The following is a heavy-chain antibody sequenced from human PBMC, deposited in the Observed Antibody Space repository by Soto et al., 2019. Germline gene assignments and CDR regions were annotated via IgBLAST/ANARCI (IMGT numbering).Heavy chain of an antibody. Sequence: EVQLLGSGGGLVQPGGSLRLSCVGSGFPFSTYWMNWVRQAPGKGLEWVANINPDGNVGTYVDSVRGRFTTSRDNAKNSLYLKMNSLRADDTAVYFCAGWGGHDYNYWGHGIMVTVSS. D-gene: IGHD4-4*01. CDR1: GFPFSTYW. CDR2: INPDGNVG. V-gene: IGHV3-7*03. CDR3: AGWGGHDYNY. J-gene: IGHJ4*01.